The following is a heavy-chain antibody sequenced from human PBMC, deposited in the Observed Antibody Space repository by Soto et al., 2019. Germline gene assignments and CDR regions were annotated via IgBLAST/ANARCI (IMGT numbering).Heavy chain of an antibody. V-gene: IGHV1-69*12. CDR3: ASYRFGEAGDRRSWYSYYYYGVAV. J-gene: IGHJ6*02. CDR2: IIPIFGTA. Sequence: QVQLVQSGAEVKKPGSSVKVSCKASGGTFSSYAISWVRQAPGQGLEWMGGIIPIFGTANYAQKFQGRGTSTADEPTSSAYMELSSLSSEDSAGYYCASYRFGEAGDRRSWYSYYYYGVAVWGQGTTVTVSS. CDR1: GGTFSSYA. D-gene: IGHD6-13*01.